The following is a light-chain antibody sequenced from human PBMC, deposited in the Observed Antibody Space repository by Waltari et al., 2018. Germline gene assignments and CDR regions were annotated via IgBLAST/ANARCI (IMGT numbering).Light chain of an antibody. CDR3: QSYDSSLSGSRV. CDR1: SSNIGAGYD. Sequence: QSVLTQPPSVSGAPGQRVTISCTGSSSNIGAGYDVHWYQQPPGTAPTLLMYGNSNRPSGVPDRFSGSKSGTSASLAITGLQAEDEADYYCQSYDSSLSGSRVFGGGTKLTVL. V-gene: IGLV1-40*01. J-gene: IGLJ2*01. CDR2: GNS.